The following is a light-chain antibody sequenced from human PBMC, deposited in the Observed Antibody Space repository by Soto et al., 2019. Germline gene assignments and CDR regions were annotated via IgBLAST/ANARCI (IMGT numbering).Light chain of an antibody. V-gene: IGKV3-20*01. J-gene: IGKJ1*01. CDR3: QQYGSSPT. CDR1: QSISSSY. CDR2: GAS. Sequence: EIVLTQSPGTLSLSPGERATLSCRASQSISSSYLAWYQQKPGQAHRLLIYGASSRATGIPDRFRGSGSGTDFTLTISRLEPEDFAVYYCQQYGSSPTFGPGTKVEIK.